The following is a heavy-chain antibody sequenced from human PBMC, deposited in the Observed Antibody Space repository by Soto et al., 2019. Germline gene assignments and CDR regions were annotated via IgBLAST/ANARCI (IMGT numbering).Heavy chain of an antibody. J-gene: IGHJ3*02. Sequence: GGSLRLSCAASGFTFSSYSMHWVRQAPGKGLEWVAVIWYDGSNKYYADSVKGRFTISRDNSKNTLYLQMNSLRAEDTAVYYCASGMELDDAFDIWGQGTMVTVSS. CDR1: GFTFSSYS. D-gene: IGHD1-1*01. CDR2: IWYDGSNK. CDR3: ASGMELDDAFDI. V-gene: IGHV3-33*01.